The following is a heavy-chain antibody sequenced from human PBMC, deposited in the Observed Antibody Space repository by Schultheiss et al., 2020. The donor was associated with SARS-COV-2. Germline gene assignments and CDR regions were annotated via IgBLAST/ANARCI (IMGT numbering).Heavy chain of an antibody. CDR1: GYTFTSYD. CDR2: MNPNSGNI. CDR3: ARFPGRELLAVDY. J-gene: IGHJ4*02. Sequence: ASVKVSCKASGYTFTSYDINWVRQATGQGLEWMGWMNPNSGNIGYAQKFQGRVTMTRDTSISTAYMELSRLRSDDTAVYYCARFPGRELLAVDYWGQGTLVTVSS. V-gene: IGHV1-8*01. D-gene: IGHD1-26*01.